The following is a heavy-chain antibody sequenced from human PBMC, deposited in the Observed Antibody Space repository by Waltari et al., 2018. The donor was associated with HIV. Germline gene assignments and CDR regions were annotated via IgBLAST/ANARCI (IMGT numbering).Heavy chain of an antibody. D-gene: IGHD3-22*01. CDR2: ISGTGVTG. CDR3: AKVYYYDSSTYFLKVPHYDY. Sequence: VHLLESGGGLVQPGGSLRLSCAASGFSFSSYALSWVRQAPGSGLEWVSDISGTGVTGYYADSVRGRFTISRDNAKNTLFLQMDSLRADDTAVYYCAKVYYYDSSTYFLKVPHYDYWGQGTLVTVSS. V-gene: IGHV3-23*01. J-gene: IGHJ4*02. CDR1: GFSFSSYA.